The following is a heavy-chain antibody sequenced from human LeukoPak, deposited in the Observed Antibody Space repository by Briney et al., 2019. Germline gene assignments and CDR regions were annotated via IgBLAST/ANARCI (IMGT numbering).Heavy chain of an antibody. J-gene: IGHJ4*02. CDR2: ISASGGST. V-gene: IGHV3-23*01. CDR3: AKGGPTAQLVEY. D-gene: IGHD2-2*01. Sequence: GGSLRLSCAASGFTFSSYAMGWVRQAPGKGLEWVSVISASGGSTYYADSVKGRFTISRDTSKNTVYLQMNSLRAEDTAVYYCAKGGPTAQLVEYWGQGTLVTASS. CDR1: GFTFSSYA.